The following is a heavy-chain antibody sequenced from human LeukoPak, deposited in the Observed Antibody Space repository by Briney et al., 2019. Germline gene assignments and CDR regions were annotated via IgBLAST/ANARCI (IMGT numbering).Heavy chain of an antibody. J-gene: IGHJ5*02. D-gene: IGHD2-2*01. CDR1: GYTFTRYY. CDR2: SNPSGGST. Sequence: ASVKVSGKASGYTFTRYYIHELRQAPGQGVEWVGISNPSGGSTSYAQKCQGRVTMTRDTSTSTVYMELSSLRSEDTAVYYCARIGCCSSTSCYNWFDPWGQGTLVTVSS. V-gene: IGHV1-46*01. CDR3: ARIGCCSSTSCYNWFDP.